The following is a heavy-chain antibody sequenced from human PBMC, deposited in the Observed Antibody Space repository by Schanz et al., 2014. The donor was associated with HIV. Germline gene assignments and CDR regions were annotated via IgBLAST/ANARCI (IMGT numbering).Heavy chain of an antibody. V-gene: IGHV3-23*04. CDR2: ISSGYVT. CDR3: ASPRTNLGSDA. J-gene: IGHJ5*02. D-gene: IGHD1-1*01. Sequence: EVQLVESGGGLVQPGGSLRLSCAASGFTFRDFAMSWVRQAPGKGLEWVSSISSGYVTNYADSVKGRFTISRDNSKNTFYLQMNSLTAEDAAVYFCASPRTNLGSDAWGQGSLVTVSS. CDR1: GFTFRDFA.